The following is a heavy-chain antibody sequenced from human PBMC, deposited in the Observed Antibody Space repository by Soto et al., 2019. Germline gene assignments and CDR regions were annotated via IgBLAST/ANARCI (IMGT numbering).Heavy chain of an antibody. CDR2: IIPIFGTA. J-gene: IGHJ4*02. D-gene: IGHD3-22*01. V-gene: IGHV1-69*13. CDR1: GGTFSSFA. CDR3: ARAIYFDSSGYYHW. Sequence: SVKVSCKASGGTFSSFAISWVRQAPGQGLEWMGGIIPIFGTANYAQKFQGRVTITADESTSTAYMELSSLRSEDTAVYYCARAIYFDSSGYYHWWGQGTLVTVSS.